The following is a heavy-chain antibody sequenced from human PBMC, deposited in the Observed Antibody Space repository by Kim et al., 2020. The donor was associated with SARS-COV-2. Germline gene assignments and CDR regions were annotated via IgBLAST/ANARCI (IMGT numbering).Heavy chain of an antibody. CDR3: DADFDY. Sequence: GGSLRLSCVVSEFDFSTYAMGWVRQAPGKGLEWVSRIDGRTGGTYYADSVKGRFTISRDNSKNTLYLQMDSLRGEDTAVYFCDADFDYWGQGTLVTVSS. CDR2: IDGRTGGT. D-gene: IGHD6-25*01. J-gene: IGHJ4*02. V-gene: IGHV3-23*01. CDR1: EFDFSTYA.